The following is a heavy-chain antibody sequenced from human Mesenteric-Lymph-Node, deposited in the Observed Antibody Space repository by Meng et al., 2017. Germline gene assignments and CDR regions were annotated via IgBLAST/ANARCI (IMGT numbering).Heavy chain of an antibody. D-gene: IGHD3-22*01. CDR1: GFTFSNYA. V-gene: IGHV3-23*01. Sequence: GGSLRLSCAASGFTFSNYAMTWVRQAPGKGLEWVSTVYAYAGGGTTYYADSVRGRFTISRDNSKNILYLQMNSLRAEDTAVYYCAKDGSYHDRSGYFPFDYWGRGTLVTVSS. CDR2: VYAYAGGGTT. J-gene: IGHJ4*01. CDR3: AKDGSYHDRSGYFPFDY.